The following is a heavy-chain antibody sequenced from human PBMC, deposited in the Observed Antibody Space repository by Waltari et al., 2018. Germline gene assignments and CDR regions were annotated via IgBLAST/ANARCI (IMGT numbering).Heavy chain of an antibody. V-gene: IGHV1-3*03. D-gene: IGHD4-4*01. CDR2: INAGNGNT. CDR3: ARSPRPNYSNYFVRSYYFDY. CDR1: GYTFTSYA. J-gene: IGHJ4*02. Sequence: QVQLVQSGAEVKKPGASVKVSCKASGYTFTSYAMHWVRQAPGQRLEGMGWINAGNGNTKYSQEFQGRVTITRDTSASTAYMELSSLRSEDMAVYYCARSPRPNYSNYFVRSYYFDYWGQGTLVTVSS.